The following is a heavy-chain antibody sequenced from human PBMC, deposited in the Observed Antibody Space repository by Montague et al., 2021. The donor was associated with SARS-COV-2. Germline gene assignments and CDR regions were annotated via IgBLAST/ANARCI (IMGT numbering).Heavy chain of an antibody. CDR3: ARERSLGDNYNYFEY. J-gene: IGHJ4*02. V-gene: IGHV4-38-2*02. CDR2: IYHSGST. D-gene: IGHD5-24*01. CDR1: GYSIITGYY. Sequence: SETLSLTCTVSGYSIITGYYWGWIRQPPGKGLEWIGTIYHSGSTYFNPSLKSRVTISVDTSKNQFSLNLSSVTAADTAVYYCARERSLGDNYNYFEYWGQGTLVTVSS.